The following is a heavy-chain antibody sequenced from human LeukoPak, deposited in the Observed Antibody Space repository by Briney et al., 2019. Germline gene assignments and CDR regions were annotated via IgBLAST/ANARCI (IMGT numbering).Heavy chain of an antibody. CDR1: GGSISSYY. D-gene: IGHD3-9*01. Sequence: SETLSLTCTVSGGSISSYYWSWIRQPPGKGLEWIGYIYYSGSTNYNPSLKSRVTISVDTSKNQFSLKLSSVTAADTAVYYCARLTGYLYFFDYWGQGTLVTVSS. J-gene: IGHJ4*02. V-gene: IGHV4-59*08. CDR3: ARLTGYLYFFDY. CDR2: IYYSGST.